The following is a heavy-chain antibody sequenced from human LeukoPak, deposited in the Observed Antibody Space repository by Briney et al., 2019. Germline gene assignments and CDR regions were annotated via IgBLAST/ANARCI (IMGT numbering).Heavy chain of an antibody. Sequence: ASVKVSCKASGYTFTGYYMHWVRQAPGQGLEWMGWINPNSGGTNYAQKFQGRVTMTRDTSISTAYLQWSSLKASDTAMYYCARLDRAHAVDPWGQGTLVTVSS. D-gene: IGHD1-26*01. CDR2: INPNSGGT. CDR3: ARLDRAHAVDP. J-gene: IGHJ5*02. V-gene: IGHV1-2*02. CDR1: GYTFTGYY.